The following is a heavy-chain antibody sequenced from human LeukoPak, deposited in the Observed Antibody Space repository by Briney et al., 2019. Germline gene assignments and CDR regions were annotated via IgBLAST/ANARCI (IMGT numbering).Heavy chain of an antibody. D-gene: IGHD3-3*02. J-gene: IGHJ4*02. CDR3: AKDRIYGDGLWNFDH. Sequence: GGSLRLSCVASGFTYDIQTMSWVRQAPGKGLEWVSGIFGGGETFYADSVRGRFIISRDNSRSTLYLQMNSLRAEDAAVYYCAKDRIYGDGLWNFDHWGRGTLVTASS. V-gene: IGHV3-23*01. CDR1: GFTYDIQT. CDR2: IFGGGET.